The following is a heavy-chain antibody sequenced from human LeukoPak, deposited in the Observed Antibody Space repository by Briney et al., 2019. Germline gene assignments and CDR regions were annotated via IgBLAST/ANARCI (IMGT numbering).Heavy chain of an antibody. CDR3: ARDARLRYFDWPRKLIPYYFDY. J-gene: IGHJ4*02. V-gene: IGHV4-34*01. Sequence: SETLSLTCAVYGGSFSGYYWSWIRQPPGKGLEWTGEINHSGSTNYNPSLKSRVTISVDTSKNQFSLKLSSVTAADTAVYYCARDARLRYFDWPRKLIPYYFDYWGQGTLVTVSS. D-gene: IGHD3-9*01. CDR2: INHSGST. CDR1: GGSFSGYY.